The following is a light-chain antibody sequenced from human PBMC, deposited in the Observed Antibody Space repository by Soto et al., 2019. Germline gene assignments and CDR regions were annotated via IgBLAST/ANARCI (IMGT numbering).Light chain of an antibody. J-gene: IGKJ1*01. CDR3: QQYDDGPRT. V-gene: IGKV3-15*01. CDR1: QGVGSN. Sequence: ETVMTQSPATLSVSPGEIATLSCRSSQGVGSNLAWYQHRPGQAPRLLIFGSSTRATGIPDRFSGSGFGAEFTLTISSLQSEDSEVYYCQQYDDGPRTFGQGTKVDIK. CDR2: GSS.